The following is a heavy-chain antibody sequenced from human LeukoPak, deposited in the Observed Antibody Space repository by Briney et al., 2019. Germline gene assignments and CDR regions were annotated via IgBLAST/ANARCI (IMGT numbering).Heavy chain of an antibody. J-gene: IGHJ4*02. CDR2: IYSGGST. Sequence: GGSLRLSCAASGFTVSSNYMSWVRQAPGKGLEWVSIIYSGGSTYYADSVKGRFTISRDNSKNTLYLQMNSLRAEDTAVYYCARARFLEWSYWGQGTLVTVSS. CDR1: GFTVSSNY. V-gene: IGHV3-53*01. D-gene: IGHD3-3*01. CDR3: ARARFLEWSY.